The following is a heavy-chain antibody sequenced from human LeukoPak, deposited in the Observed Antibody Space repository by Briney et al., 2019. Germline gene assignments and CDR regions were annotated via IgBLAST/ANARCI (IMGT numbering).Heavy chain of an antibody. J-gene: IGHJ4*02. CDR1: GFTFSSYA. CDR3: AKGGEGNYGILAY. D-gene: IGHD4-17*01. CDR2: ISGSGGST. Sequence: PGGSLRLSCAASGFTFSSYAMSWVRQAPGKGLEWVSAISGSGGSTYYADSVKGRFTISRDNSKNTLFLQMNSLRAEDTAVYYCAKGGEGNYGILAYWGQGTLVTVSS. V-gene: IGHV3-23*01.